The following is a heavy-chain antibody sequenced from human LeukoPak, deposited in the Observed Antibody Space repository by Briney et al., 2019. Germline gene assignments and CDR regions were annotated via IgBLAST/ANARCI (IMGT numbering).Heavy chain of an antibody. Sequence: SCKASGGTFSSYAMSWVRQAPGKGLEWVSAISGSGGSTYYADSVKGRFTISRDNSKNTLYLQMNSLRAEDTAVYYCAKLPGDSFDIWGQGTMVTVSS. CDR1: GGTFSSYA. CDR2: ISGSGGST. CDR3: AKLPGDSFDI. J-gene: IGHJ3*02. V-gene: IGHV3-23*01.